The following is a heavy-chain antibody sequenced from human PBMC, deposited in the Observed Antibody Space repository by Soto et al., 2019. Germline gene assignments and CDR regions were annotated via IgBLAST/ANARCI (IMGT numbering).Heavy chain of an antibody. D-gene: IGHD2-15*01. J-gene: IGHJ6*02. CDR2: LGAADDP. CDR3: ARAYSGRLPRRADYYYAMDV. V-gene: IGHV3-13*05. CDR1: AFTLSAYD. Sequence: GGPLRLSCAASAFTLSAYDMHWVRQPNGKGLEWVSALGAADDPYYLGSVKGRFTISRENAKNSLYLQMNNLRAGDTAVYYCARAYSGRLPRRADYYYAMDVWGQGTTVTVSS.